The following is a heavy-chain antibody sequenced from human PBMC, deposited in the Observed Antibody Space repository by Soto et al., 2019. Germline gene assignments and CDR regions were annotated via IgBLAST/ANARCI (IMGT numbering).Heavy chain of an antibody. V-gene: IGHV4-31*03. CDR2: IYYSGST. Sequence: SETLSLTCTVSGGSISSGGYYWSWIRQHPGKGLEWIGYIYYSGSTYYNPSLKSRVTISVDTSKNQFSLKLSSVTAADTAVYYCARVGYYDKCIDYWGQGTLVTVSS. CDR3: ARVGYYDKCIDY. D-gene: IGHD3-22*01. J-gene: IGHJ4*02. CDR1: GGSISSGGYY.